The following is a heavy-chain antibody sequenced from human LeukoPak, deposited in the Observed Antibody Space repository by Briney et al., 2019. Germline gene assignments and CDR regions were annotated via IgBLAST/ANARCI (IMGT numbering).Heavy chain of an antibody. Sequence: SETLSLTCTVSGCSFSDGGYYWSWVRQHPGKGLEWIGYIYYSGSTYYNPSLESRVTISVDTSKNQFSLKLISVTAADTAVYSCARIKVGATFDYWGQGTLVTVSS. D-gene: IGHD1-26*01. CDR1: GCSFSDGGYY. CDR2: IYYSGST. V-gene: IGHV4-31*03. CDR3: ARIKVGATFDY. J-gene: IGHJ4*02.